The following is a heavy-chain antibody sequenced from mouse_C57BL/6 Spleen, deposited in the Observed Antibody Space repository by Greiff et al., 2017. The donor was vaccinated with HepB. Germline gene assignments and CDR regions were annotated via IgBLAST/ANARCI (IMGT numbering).Heavy chain of an antibody. Sequence: VQLQQSGPGLVQPSQSLSITCTVSGFSLTSYGVHWVRQSPGKGLEWLGVIWRGGSTDYNAAFMSRLSITKDNSKSQVFFKMNSLQADDTAIYYCAKSWGLGDWYFDVWGTGTTVTVSS. V-gene: IGHV2-5*01. CDR2: IWRGGST. J-gene: IGHJ1*03. CDR1: GFSLTSYG. D-gene: IGHD3-3*01. CDR3: AKSWGLGDWYFDV.